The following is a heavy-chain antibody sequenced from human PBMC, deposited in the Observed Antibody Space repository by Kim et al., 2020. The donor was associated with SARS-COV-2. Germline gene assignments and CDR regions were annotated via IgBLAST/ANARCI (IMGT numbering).Heavy chain of an antibody. CDR1: GYTFSTYD. CDR3: ARTLAADY. J-gene: IGHJ4*02. Sequence: ASVKVSCKASGYTFSTYDIIWVRQATGQGLEWMGWMNPNSGNTGYAQKFQGRVTLTRDTSISTAYMELSSLRSDDTAIYYCARTLAADYWGQGTLVTVSS. CDR2: MNPNSGNT. V-gene: IGHV1-8*01. D-gene: IGHD6-13*01.